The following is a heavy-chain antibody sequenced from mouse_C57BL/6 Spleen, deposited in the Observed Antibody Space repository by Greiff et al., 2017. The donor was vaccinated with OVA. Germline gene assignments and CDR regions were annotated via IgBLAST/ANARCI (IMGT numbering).Heavy chain of an antibody. V-gene: IGHV1-42*01. D-gene: IGHD2-3*01. Sequence: EVHLVESGPELVKPGASVKISCKASGYSFTGYYMNWVKQSPEKSLEWIGEINPSTGGTTYNQKFKAKATLTVDKSSSTAYMQLKSLTSEDSAVYYCARDDGYYVDFDYWGQGTTLTVSS. CDR1: GYSFTGYY. J-gene: IGHJ2*01. CDR2: INPSTGGT. CDR3: ARDDGYYVDFDY.